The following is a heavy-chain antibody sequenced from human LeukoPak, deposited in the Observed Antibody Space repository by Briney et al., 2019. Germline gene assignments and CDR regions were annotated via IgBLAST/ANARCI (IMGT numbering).Heavy chain of an antibody. CDR3: ARDGGNSGWYNYYYYYMDV. CDR2: IYHDGST. D-gene: IGHD6-19*01. Sequence: SETLSLACAVYGGSFSGYYWSWIRQPPGKGLEWIGYIYHDGSTNYNPSLKSRVTISVDTSKNQFSLKLSSVTAADTAVYYCARDGGNSGWYNYYYYYMDVWGKGTTVTVSS. CDR1: GGSFSGYY. V-gene: IGHV4-59*01. J-gene: IGHJ6*03.